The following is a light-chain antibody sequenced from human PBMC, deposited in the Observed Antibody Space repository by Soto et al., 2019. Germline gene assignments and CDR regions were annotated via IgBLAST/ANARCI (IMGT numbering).Light chain of an antibody. J-gene: IGKJ2*01. V-gene: IGKV1-39*01. CDR3: QQFYYYPHT. CDR1: HTIATY. Sequence: EIQMTQSPSSLSASVGDRVTLTCRASHTIATYLNWYQQKAGRVPEVLIYGTSTLQPGVPSRFTGSGYGTDFPLTINNVQPEDFATYYCQQFYYYPHTFGQGTKLEVK. CDR2: GTS.